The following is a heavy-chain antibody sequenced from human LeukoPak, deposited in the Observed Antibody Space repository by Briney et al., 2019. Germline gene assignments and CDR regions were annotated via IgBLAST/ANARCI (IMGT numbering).Heavy chain of an antibody. V-gene: IGHV1-2*02. Sequence: ASVTVSCTASGYTFTDYYMHWVRQAPGQGLEWMGWVNPSGVTNYAQKFQGRVTMTRDTSIATAYMELSRLRSDDTAAYYCARQKSFDNWGQGTLVTVSS. CDR1: GYTFTDYY. CDR2: VNPSGVT. J-gene: IGHJ4*02. CDR3: ARQKSFDN.